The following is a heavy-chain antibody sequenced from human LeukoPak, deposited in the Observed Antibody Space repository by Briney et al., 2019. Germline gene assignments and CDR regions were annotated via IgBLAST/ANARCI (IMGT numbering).Heavy chain of an antibody. CDR2: INPSSGST. Sequence: GASVKVSCKASGYTFTNYYIHWVRQAPGQGLEWMGIINPSSGSTRYAQKFQGRVTMTRDTSTSTVYMELSSLRSEDTAVYYCATTGRYYDFWSGYIHWGQGTLVTVSS. J-gene: IGHJ4*02. CDR1: GYTFTNYY. V-gene: IGHV1-46*01. CDR3: ATTGRYYDFWSGYIH. D-gene: IGHD3-3*01.